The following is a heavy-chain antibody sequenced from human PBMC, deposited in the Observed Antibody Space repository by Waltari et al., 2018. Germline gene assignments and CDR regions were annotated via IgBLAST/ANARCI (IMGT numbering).Heavy chain of an antibody. CDR2: MIPCFGIP. Sequence: HVQLVQSGAEVRTPGSSVKVSCKASGGPFGGYGISWVRLVTGQRLQWLGLMIPCFGIPDYSQKFQGRLPITADESTSTAYMELSSLTSEDTAIYYCAAHKLGVSQHYYHMDAWGKGTTVTISS. D-gene: IGHD3-16*01. CDR3: AAHKLGVSQHYYHMDA. J-gene: IGHJ6*03. V-gene: IGHV1-69*12. CDR1: GGPFGGYG.